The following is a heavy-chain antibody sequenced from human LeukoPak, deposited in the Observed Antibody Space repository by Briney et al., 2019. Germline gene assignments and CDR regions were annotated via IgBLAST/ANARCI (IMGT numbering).Heavy chain of an antibody. V-gene: IGHV3-15*01. D-gene: IGHD2-2*01. CDR3: ARGVVRYCSSTSCYGHFQH. J-gene: IGHJ1*01. CDR1: GFTFSNAW. Sequence: GGSLRLSCAASGFTFSNAWMSWVRQAPGKGLEWVGRIKSKTDGGTTDYAAPVKGRFTISRDDSKNTLYLQMNSLRAEDTAVYYCARGVVRYCSSTSCYGHFQHWGQGTLVTVSS. CDR2: IKSKTDGGTT.